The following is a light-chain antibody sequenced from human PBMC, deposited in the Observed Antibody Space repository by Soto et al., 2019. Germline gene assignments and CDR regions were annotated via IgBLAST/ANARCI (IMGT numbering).Light chain of an antibody. CDR2: WAS. CDR3: QQYYSSPPT. J-gene: IGKJ4*01. Sequence: DIVMTQSPESLTVSLGERATINCKSSQSVLYSSNNKNFLTWYQQKPGQPPKLLIYWASTRESGVPDRFSGSGSGTDFTLTISSLQAEDVAVYYCQQYYSSPPTFGGGTKVEI. V-gene: IGKV4-1*01. CDR1: QSVLYSSNNKNF.